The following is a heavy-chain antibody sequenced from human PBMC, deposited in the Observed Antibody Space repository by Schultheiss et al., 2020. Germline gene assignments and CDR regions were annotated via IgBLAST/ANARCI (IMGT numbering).Heavy chain of an antibody. CDR2: INHSGST. V-gene: IGHV4-34*01. Sequence: SATLSLTCAVYGGSFSGYYWSWIRQPPGKGLEWIGEINHSGSTNYNPSLKSRVTISVDTSKNQFSLKLSSVTAADTAVYYCARGSDNWFDPWGQGTLVTGSS. J-gene: IGHJ5*02. CDR3: ARGSDNWFDP. CDR1: GGSFSGYY.